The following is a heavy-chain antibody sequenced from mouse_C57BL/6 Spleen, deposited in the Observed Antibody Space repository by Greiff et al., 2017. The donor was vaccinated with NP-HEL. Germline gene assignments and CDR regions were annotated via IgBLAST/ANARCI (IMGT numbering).Heavy chain of an antibody. D-gene: IGHD1-1*01. CDR1: GYTFTSYG. J-gene: IGHJ1*03. Sequence: VQLQQSGAELARPGASVKLSCKASGYTFTSYGISWVKQRTGQGLEWIGEIYPRSGNTYYNEKFKGKATLTADKSSSTAYMELRSLTSEDSAVYFCARSRATVVARWYFDVWGTGTTVTVSS. CDR2: IYPRSGNT. V-gene: IGHV1-81*01. CDR3: ARSRATVVARWYFDV.